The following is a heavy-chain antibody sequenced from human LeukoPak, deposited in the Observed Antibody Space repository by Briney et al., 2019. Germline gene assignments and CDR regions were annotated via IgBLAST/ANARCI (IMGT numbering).Heavy chain of an antibody. CDR3: ATGSARNSARGSRGMGYAFDI. CDR2: FDPEDGET. V-gene: IGHV1-24*01. Sequence: ASVKVSCKVSGYTLTELSMHWVRRAPGKGLEWMGGFDPEDGETIYAQKFQGRVTMTEDTSTDTAYMELSSLRSEDTAVYYCATGSARNSARGSRGMGYAFDIWGQGTMVTVSS. CDR1: GYTLTELS. D-gene: IGHD3-16*01. J-gene: IGHJ3*02.